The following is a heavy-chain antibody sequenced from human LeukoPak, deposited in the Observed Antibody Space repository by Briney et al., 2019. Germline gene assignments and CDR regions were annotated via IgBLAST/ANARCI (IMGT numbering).Heavy chain of an antibody. CDR3: ARTRAAVTGGTEWYFDL. J-gene: IGHJ2*01. CDR2: FYLTGST. Sequence: SETLSLTRTVSGSSIRSFSWSWIRQPPGRGLEWVGNFYLTGSTDYNSSLKSRVTLSVDTSRNQFSLKLTSVTAADTAVYYCARTRAAVTGGTEWYFDLWGRGTLVSVTS. V-gene: IGHV4-4*09. CDR1: GSSIRSFS. D-gene: IGHD6-19*01.